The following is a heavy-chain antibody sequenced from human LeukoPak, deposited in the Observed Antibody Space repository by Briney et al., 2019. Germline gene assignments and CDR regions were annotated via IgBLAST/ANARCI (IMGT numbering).Heavy chain of an antibody. J-gene: IGHJ6*02. D-gene: IGHD3-9*01. CDR1: GGTFSSYA. CDR3: ARCEGLRYFDWLFMDYYYYYGMDV. CDR2: MNPNSGNT. Sequence: ASVKVSCKASGGTFSSYAISWVRQATGQGLEWMGWMNPNSGNTGYAQKFQGRVTMTRNTSISTAYMELSSLRSEDTAVYYCARCEGLRYFDWLFMDYYYYYGMDVWGQGTTVTVSS. V-gene: IGHV1-8*02.